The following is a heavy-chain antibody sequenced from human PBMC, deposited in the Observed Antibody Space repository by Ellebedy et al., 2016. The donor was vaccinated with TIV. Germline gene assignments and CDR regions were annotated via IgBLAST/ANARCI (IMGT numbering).Heavy chain of an antibody. V-gene: IGHV2-5*02. CDR1: AYSLTTSGVG. D-gene: IGHD1-1*01. CDR3: PLMTATGPKAFDH. Sequence: SGPTLVKPTQTLTLTCSFSAYSLTTSGVGVGWIRQPPGKALEWLALIFWDDDKRYSPSLKNRLTVTRDTSKNQVVLTLTNMDPMDTATYYCPLMTATGPKAFDHWGQGSLVTVSS. J-gene: IGHJ4*02. CDR2: IFWDDDK.